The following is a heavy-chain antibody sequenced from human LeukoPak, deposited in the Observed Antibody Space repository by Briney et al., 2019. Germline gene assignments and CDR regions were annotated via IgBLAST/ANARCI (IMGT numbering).Heavy chain of an antibody. CDR1: GGTFSSYA. CDR2: IIPILGIA. CDR3: ARDTAYCGGDCYIGNAFDI. Sequence: GASVKVSCKASGGTFSSYAISWVRQAPGQGLEWMGRIIPILGIANYAQKFQGRVTITADKSTSTAYMELSSLRSEDTAVYYCARDTAYCGGDCYIGNAFDIWGQGTMVTVSS. V-gene: IGHV1-69*04. D-gene: IGHD2-21*02. J-gene: IGHJ3*02.